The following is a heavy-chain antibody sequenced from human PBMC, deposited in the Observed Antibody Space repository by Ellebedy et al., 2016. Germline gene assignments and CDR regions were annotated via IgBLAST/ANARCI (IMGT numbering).Heavy chain of an antibody. Sequence: GGSLRLXXAASGFTFSVAGMTWVRQAPGKGLEWVATIVFTGTAAYYSDLAKGRFIISRDNVKNLVFLQMNSLRVEDTAVYYCTRDGSEWSRDYWGQGTLVTVSS. D-gene: IGHD3-3*01. J-gene: IGHJ4*02. CDR3: TRDGSEWSRDY. CDR1: GFTFSVAG. CDR2: IVFTGTAA. V-gene: IGHV3-21*01.